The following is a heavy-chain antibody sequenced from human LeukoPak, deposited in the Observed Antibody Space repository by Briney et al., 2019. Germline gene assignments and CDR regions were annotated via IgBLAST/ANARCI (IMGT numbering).Heavy chain of an antibody. CDR3: ARLWSEGKWEKWFDP. Sequence: GGSLRLSCAASGFTFSSYGMHWVRQAPGKGLEWVAVIWYDGSNKYYADSVKGRFTISRDNSKNTLYLQMNSLRAEDTAVYYCARLWSEGKWEKWFDPWGQGTLVTVSS. J-gene: IGHJ5*02. CDR1: GFTFSSYG. D-gene: IGHD3-3*01. V-gene: IGHV3-33*01. CDR2: IWYDGSNK.